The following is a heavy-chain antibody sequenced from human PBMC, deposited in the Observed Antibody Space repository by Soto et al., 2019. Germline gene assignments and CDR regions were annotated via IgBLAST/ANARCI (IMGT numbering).Heavy chain of an antibody. CDR1: GFTFSNYA. J-gene: IGHJ4*02. Sequence: QVQLVKSGGGVVQPGRSLRLSCAASGFTFSNYAMHWVRQAPGKGLEWVALISYDGGNKYYADSVKGRFTISRDNSKNTLYLQMNSLRAEDTAVYYCAKDPDYYDSSGYYYPGRYWGQGTLVTVSS. V-gene: IGHV3-30*18. CDR3: AKDPDYYDSSGYYYPGRY. CDR2: ISYDGGNK. D-gene: IGHD3-22*01.